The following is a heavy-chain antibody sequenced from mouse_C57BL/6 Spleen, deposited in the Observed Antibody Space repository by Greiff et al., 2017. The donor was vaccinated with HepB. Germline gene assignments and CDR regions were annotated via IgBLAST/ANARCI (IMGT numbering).Heavy chain of an antibody. CDR1: GYSITSGYY. J-gene: IGHJ4*01. Sequence: ESGPGLVKPSQSLSLTCSVTGYSITSGYYWNWIRQFPGNKLEWMGYISYDGSNNYNPSLKNRISITRDTSKNQFFLKLNSVTTEDTATYICASDSSGYGAMDYWGQGTSVTVSS. V-gene: IGHV3-6*01. CDR2: ISYDGSN. CDR3: ASDSSGYGAMDY. D-gene: IGHD3-2*02.